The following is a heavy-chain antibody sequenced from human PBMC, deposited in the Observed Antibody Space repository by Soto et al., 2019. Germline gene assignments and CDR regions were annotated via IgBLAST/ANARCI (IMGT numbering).Heavy chain of an antibody. V-gene: IGHV1-18*01. CDR2: VSAYNRKT. CDR1: GYTFTNYG. CDR3: ARERQWEPLLY. J-gene: IGHJ4*02. Sequence: VQLVQSGPEVKKPGASVRVSCKASGYTFTNYGITWVRQAPRQGLEWLGWVSAYNRKTNYAQKFEDRVTMTTDTSSNTAYLEVRSLRPDDTAFYFCARERQWEPLLYWGQGTLVTVSS. D-gene: IGHD1-26*01.